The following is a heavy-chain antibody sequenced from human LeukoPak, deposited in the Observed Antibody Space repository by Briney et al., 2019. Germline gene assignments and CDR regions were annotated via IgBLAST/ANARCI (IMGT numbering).Heavy chain of an antibody. J-gene: IGHJ4*02. D-gene: IGHD3-9*01. V-gene: IGHV2-5*02. CDR3: AHSSYDILTGRYYFDY. CDR2: IYWDDDK. CDR1: GFSLSTSRVG. Sequence: SGPTLVKPTQTLTLTCTFSGFSLSTSRVGVGWIRQPPGKALEWLALIYWDDDKRYSPSLKSRLTITKDTSKNQVVLTMTNMDPVDTATYYCAHSSYDILTGRYYFDYWGQGTLVTVSS.